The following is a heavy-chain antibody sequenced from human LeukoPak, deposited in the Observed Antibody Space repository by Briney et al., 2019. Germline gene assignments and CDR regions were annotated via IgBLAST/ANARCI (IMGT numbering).Heavy chain of an antibody. CDR1: GGSFSGYY. CDR3: ATRGQSGHHYYYMDV. D-gene: IGHD3-16*01. Sequence: SETLSLTCAVYGGSFSGYYWSWIRQPPGKGLEWIGEINHSGSINYNPSLKSRVTISVDTSKNQFSLKLSSVTAADTAVYYCATRGQSGHHYYYMDVWGKGTTVTVSS. J-gene: IGHJ6*03. V-gene: IGHV4-34*01. CDR2: INHSGSI.